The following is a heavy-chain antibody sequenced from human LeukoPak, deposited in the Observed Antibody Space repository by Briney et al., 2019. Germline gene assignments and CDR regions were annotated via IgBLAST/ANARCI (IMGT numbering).Heavy chain of an antibody. CDR3: ARVPDWTYVPDY. D-gene: IGHD3-16*01. J-gene: IGHJ4*02. V-gene: IGHV4-61*02. CDR2: IKSSNT. CDR1: GGSISSDRFY. Sequence: SETLSLTCTVPGGSISSDRFYWTWVRQPAGKGLEWIGRIKSSNTNYNPSLKSRVSISLDTSTNQFSLKLSSLTAADTAVYYCARVPDWTYVPDYWGQGTLVTVSS.